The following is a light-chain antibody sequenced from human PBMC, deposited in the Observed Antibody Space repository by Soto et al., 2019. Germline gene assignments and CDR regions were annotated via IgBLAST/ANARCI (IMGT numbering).Light chain of an antibody. CDR3: QQYHSTPRT. J-gene: IGKJ1*01. Sequence: DIVMTQSPDSLAVSLGERATINCKSSQSVLYRTNTKNYLAWYQQKPGQPPKLLIYWASTRESGVPDRFSGSGSGTDFTLTISSLHAEDVAVYYCQQYHSTPRTFGQGTKVEIK. V-gene: IGKV4-1*01. CDR1: QSVLYRTNTKNY. CDR2: WAS.